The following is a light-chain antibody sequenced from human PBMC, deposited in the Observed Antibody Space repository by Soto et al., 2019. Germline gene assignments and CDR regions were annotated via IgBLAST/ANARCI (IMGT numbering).Light chain of an antibody. CDR1: SGSIASNY. V-gene: IGLV6-57*03. CDR2: EDN. J-gene: IGLJ3*02. CDR3: QSYDSSNHVV. Sequence: NFILTQPHSVSESPGKTVTISCTRSSGSIASNYVQWYQQRPGSAPTTVIYEDNQRPSGVPDRFSGSIDSSSNSASLTISGLKTEGEADYYCQSYDSSNHVVFGGGTKLTVL.